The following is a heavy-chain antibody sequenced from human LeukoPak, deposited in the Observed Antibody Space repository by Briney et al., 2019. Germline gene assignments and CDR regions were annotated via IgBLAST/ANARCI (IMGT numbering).Heavy chain of an antibody. CDR2: IRYDGSDT. Sequence: PGVSLRLSCVASGFTFTNYGLHWVRQAPGKGLEWVAFIRYDGSDTSYADSVKGRFTISRDDSKNTLFLQMKSLRVEDTAVYFCAKQLDDRGGYWGQGTLVTVSS. J-gene: IGHJ4*02. D-gene: IGHD3-9*01. CDR3: AKQLDDRGGY. V-gene: IGHV3-30*02. CDR1: GFTFTNYG.